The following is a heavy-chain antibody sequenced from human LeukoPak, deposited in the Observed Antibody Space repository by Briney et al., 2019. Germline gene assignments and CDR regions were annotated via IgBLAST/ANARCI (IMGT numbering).Heavy chain of an antibody. CDR2: ITGSGAFT. J-gene: IGHJ4*02. Sequence: QPGGSLRLSCAASGFTFIKYSVTWVRQAPGKGLEWVSAITGSGAFTDYADSVKGRFTISRDNSKNTLYLQMNSLRAEDTAVYYCAKRSAESSGYFNYWGQGILVTVSS. D-gene: IGHD6-19*01. CDR3: AKRSAESSGYFNY. V-gene: IGHV3-23*01. CDR1: GFTFIKYS.